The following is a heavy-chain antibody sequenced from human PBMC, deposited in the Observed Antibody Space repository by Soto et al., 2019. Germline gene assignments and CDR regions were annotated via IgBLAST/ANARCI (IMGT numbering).Heavy chain of an antibody. V-gene: IGHV1-69*13. D-gene: IGHD6-13*01. J-gene: IGHJ4*02. CDR1: GGTFSSYR. CDR2: IVPIYRTA. CDR3: VRDSGAKLSSS. Sequence: SVKVSCKASGGTFSSYRINWVRQAPGQGLEWAGGIVPIYRTADYAQKFQGRVTITADESARTSYMELRSLKSQDTAVYYCVRDSGAKLSSSWGQGTLVTVSS.